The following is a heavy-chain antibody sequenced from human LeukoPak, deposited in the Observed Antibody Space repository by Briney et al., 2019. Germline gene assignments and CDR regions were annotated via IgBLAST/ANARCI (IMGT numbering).Heavy chain of an antibody. CDR2: ISSSSSYI. V-gene: IGHV3-21*01. Sequence: GGSLRLSCAASGFTFSTYGMHWVRQAPGKGLEWVSSISSSSSYIYYADSVKGRFTISRDNAKNSLYLQMNSLRAEDTAVYYCARGTGFDPWGQGTLVTVSS. D-gene: IGHD1-14*01. CDR1: GFTFSTYG. J-gene: IGHJ5*02. CDR3: ARGTGFDP.